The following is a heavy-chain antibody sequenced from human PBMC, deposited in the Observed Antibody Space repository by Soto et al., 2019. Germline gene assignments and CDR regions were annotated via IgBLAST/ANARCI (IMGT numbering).Heavy chain of an antibody. D-gene: IGHD1-26*01. CDR2: IWNDGSNK. CDR1: GFTFSTYG. J-gene: IGHJ4*02. CDR3: VSAIVGVHKYYFAH. Sequence: GGSLRLSCAASGFTFSTYGMHWVRQAPGKGLEWVAVIWNDGSNKSYGDSVKGRFTISRDNSKNTLYLQMNSLRAEDTAVYYSVSAIVGVHKYYFAHSAQGTLVTVSS. V-gene: IGHV3-33*01.